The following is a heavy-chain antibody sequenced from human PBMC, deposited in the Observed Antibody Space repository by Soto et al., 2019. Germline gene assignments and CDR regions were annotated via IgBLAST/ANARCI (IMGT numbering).Heavy chain of an antibody. CDR2: INTDGATS. V-gene: IGHV3-74*03. Sequence: EVQLVESGGDLVQPGGSLRLSCAASGFTFSGHWMHWVRQVPGKGLEWVSRINTDGATSTYADSVKGRFTISRYNAKNTLYLQMSALRAEDTALYYCAREAGYCSRTSCYRRAFDTWGQGTTVTVSS. CDR1: GFTFSGHW. J-gene: IGHJ3*02. D-gene: IGHD2-2*01. CDR3: AREAGYCSRTSCYRRAFDT.